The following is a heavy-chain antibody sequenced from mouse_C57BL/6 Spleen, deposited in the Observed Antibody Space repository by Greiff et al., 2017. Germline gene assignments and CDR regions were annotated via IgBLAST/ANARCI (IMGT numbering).Heavy chain of an antibody. J-gene: IGHJ4*01. CDR2: INPGSGGT. Sequence: QVQLQQSGAELVRPGTSVKVSCKASGYAFTNYLIEWVKQRPGQGLEWIGVINPGSGGTNYNEKFKGKATLTADKSSSTAYMQLISLTSEDSAVYFCARSSAMAYWGQGTSVTVSS. CDR3: ARSSAMAY. CDR1: GYAFTNYL. V-gene: IGHV1-54*01.